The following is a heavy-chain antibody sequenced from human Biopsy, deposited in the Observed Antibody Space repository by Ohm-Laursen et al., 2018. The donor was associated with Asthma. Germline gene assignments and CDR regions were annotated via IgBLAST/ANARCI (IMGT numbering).Heavy chain of an antibody. CDR2: IYTDGST. CDR1: GAAISRGGYY. Sequence: SQTLSLTCSVSGAAISRGGYYWSWIRQPPGKGLEWIGYIYTDGSTDYNPSLKSRLSMSVDTSMNQFSLKLTSVTAADTAVYFCARDAGSARSSGLDAFDFWGHGTMVTVSS. CDR3: ARDAGSARSSGLDAFDF. J-gene: IGHJ3*01. V-gene: IGHV4-31*03. D-gene: IGHD1-14*01.